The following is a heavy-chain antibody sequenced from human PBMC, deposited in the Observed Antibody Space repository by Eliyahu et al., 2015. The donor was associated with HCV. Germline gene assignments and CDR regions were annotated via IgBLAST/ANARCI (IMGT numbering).Heavy chain of an antibody. V-gene: IGHV1-69*01. Sequence: EVKKPGSSVKVSCKASGGTFNNYAISWVRLAPGQGLEWMGGIIPIFGTAHYAENFQGRVTITADESTTTAFMELSSLSSEDTAMYYCARVVGESGAAMVAPLYYWGQGTLVTVSS. D-gene: IGHD5-18*01. J-gene: IGHJ4*02. CDR3: ARVVGESGAAMVAPLYY. CDR2: IIPIFGTA. CDR1: GGTFNNYA.